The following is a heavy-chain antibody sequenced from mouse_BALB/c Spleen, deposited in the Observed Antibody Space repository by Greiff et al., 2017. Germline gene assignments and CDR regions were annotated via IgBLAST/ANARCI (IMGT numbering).Heavy chain of an antibody. V-gene: IGHV2-9*02. D-gene: IGHD3-2*01. CDR3: ALQTARVPWFAY. CDR2: IWAGGST. CDR1: GFSLTSYG. Sequence: VKLMESGPDLVAPSQSLSITCTVSGFSLTSYGVHWVRQPPGKGLEWLGVIWAGGSTNYNSALMSRLSISKDNSKSQVFLKMNSLQTDDTAMYYCALQTARVPWFAYWGQGTLVTVSA. J-gene: IGHJ3*01.